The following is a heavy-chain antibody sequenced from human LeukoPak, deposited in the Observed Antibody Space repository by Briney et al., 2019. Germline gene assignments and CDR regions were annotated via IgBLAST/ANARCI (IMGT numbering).Heavy chain of an antibody. CDR2: ISSSSSTI. Sequence: GGSLRLSCAASGFTFSTYSMKWVRQAPGKGLEWVSYISSSSSTIYYADSVKGRFSISRDNAKKSLYLQMNSLRAEDTAVYYCARSGTRLYYYMDVWGKGTTVTVSS. CDR3: ARSGTRLYYYMDV. J-gene: IGHJ6*03. CDR1: GFTFSTYS. V-gene: IGHV3-48*01. D-gene: IGHD2-15*01.